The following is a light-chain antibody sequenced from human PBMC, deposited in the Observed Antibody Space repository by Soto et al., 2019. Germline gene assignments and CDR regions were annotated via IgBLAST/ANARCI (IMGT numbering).Light chain of an antibody. V-gene: IGKV2-28*01. CDR2: LGS. CDR3: MQALQTPWT. J-gene: IGKJ1*01. Sequence: DIVMTQSPLSLPVTPGEPASISCRSSQSLLHSNGYNYLDWYLQKPWQSPQLLIYLGSNRASGGPGRFSVSGSCSDFTPKISRVEAEDVGVYYCMQALQTPWTFGQGTKVDIK. CDR1: QSLLHSNGYNY.